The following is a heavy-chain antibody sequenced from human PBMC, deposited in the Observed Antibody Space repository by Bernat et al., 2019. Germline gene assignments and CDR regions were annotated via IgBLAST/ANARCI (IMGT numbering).Heavy chain of an antibody. J-gene: IGHJ5*02. Sequence: EVQLVETGGGLIQPGGSLRLSCAASGFTVSSNYMSWVRQAPGKGLEWVSVIYSGGSTYYADSVKGRFTISRDNSKNPLYLQMNSLRAEDTAVYYCARGGSSSANNWFDPWGQGTLVTVSS. D-gene: IGHD6-6*01. CDR3: ARGGSSSANNWFDP. CDR1: GFTVSSNY. CDR2: IYSGGST. V-gene: IGHV3-53*05.